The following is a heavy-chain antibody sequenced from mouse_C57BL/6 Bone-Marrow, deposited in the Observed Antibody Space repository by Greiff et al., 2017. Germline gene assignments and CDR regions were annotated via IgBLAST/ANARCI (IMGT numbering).Heavy chain of an antibody. CDR3: ARLPYYYGSSCGWFAY. CDR1: GFTFSSYG. J-gene: IGHJ3*01. CDR2: ISSGGSYT. D-gene: IGHD1-1*01. V-gene: IGHV5-6*01. Sequence: EVMLVESGGDLVKPGGSLKLSCAASGFTFSSYGMSWVRQTPDKRLEWVATISSGGSYTYYPHSVKGRFTISRDNAKNTLYLQMSSLKSEDTAMYYCARLPYYYGSSCGWFAYWGQGTLVTVSA.